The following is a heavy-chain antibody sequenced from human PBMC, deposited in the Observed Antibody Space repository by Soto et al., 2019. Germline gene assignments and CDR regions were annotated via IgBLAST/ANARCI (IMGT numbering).Heavy chain of an antibody. D-gene: IGHD1-1*01. J-gene: IGHJ5*02. CDR2: IHYTGST. V-gene: IGHV4-59*01. CDR3: ARDLTISSTDGPLDP. CDR1: GGSMMRYY. Sequence: PSETLSLTCTVSGGSMMRYYWTWIRQPPGKGLEWIGNIHYTGSTNYNPSLKSRVTILLGTSTSQFSLKVSSVTAADTAVYYCARDLTISSTDGPLDPWGHGTLVTVSS.